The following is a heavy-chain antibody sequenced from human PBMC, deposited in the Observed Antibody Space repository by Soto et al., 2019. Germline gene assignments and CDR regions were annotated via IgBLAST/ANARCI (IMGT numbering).Heavy chain of an antibody. V-gene: IGHV4-59*01. Sequence: SETLSLTCTVSGGSISSYYWSWIRQPPGKGLEWIGYIYYSGSTNYNPSLKSRVTISVDTSKNQFSLKLSSVTAADAAVYYCARAHLSRFGDFDYWGQGTLVTVSS. CDR3: ARAHLSRFGDFDY. J-gene: IGHJ4*02. CDR1: GGSISSYY. D-gene: IGHD3-10*01. CDR2: IYYSGST.